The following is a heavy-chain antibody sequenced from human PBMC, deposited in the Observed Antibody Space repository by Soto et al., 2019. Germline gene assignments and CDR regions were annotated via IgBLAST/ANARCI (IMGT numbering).Heavy chain of an antibody. CDR3: ARAYEYSSSSSSSYYYCGMDV. CDR2: INPNSGGT. D-gene: IGHD6-6*01. V-gene: IGHV1-2*04. J-gene: IGHJ6*02. CDR1: GYTFTGYY. Sequence: ASVKVSCKASGYTFTGYYMHWVRQAPGQGLEWMGWINPNSGGTNYAQKFQGWVTMTRDTSISTAYMELSRLRSDDTAVYYCARAYEYSSSSSSSYYYCGMDVWGQGTTVTVSS.